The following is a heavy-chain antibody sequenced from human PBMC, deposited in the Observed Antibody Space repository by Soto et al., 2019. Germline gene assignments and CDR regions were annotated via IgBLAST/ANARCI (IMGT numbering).Heavy chain of an antibody. CDR2: IYYSGST. D-gene: IGHD6-13*01. J-gene: IGHJ4*02. Sequence: QVQLQESGPGLVKPSQTLSLTCTVSGGSISSGDYYWSWIRQHPGEGLEWIGFIYYSGSTYYNPSLKSRVTISLDTSETQFSLKLSSVTAADTAVYYCARAPKGYPGGLDYWGQGTLVTVSS. CDR3: ARAPKGYPGGLDY. CDR1: GGSISSGDYY. V-gene: IGHV4-31*03.